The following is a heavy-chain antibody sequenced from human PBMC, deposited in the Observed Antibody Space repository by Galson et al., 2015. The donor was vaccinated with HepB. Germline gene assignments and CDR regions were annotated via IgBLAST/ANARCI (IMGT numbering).Heavy chain of an antibody. J-gene: IGHJ4*02. V-gene: IGHV5-51*01. CDR3: ARRGYSYGTAGWSY. Sequence: QSGAEVTKPGESLTISCKGSGYSFPSYWIGWVRQMPGKGLEWTGIIYHGDSDTSYSPSFQGQVTISADKSISTAYLQWSSLKASSTAMYYCARRGYSYGTAGWSYWGQGTLVTVSS. D-gene: IGHD5-18*01. CDR1: GYSFPSYW. CDR2: IYHGDSDT.